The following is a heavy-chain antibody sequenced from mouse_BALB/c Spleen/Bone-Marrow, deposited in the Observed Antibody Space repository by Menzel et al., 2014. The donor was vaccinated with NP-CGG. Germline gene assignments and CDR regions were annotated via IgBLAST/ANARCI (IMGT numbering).Heavy chain of an antibody. CDR2: IDPANGNT. D-gene: IGHD1-1*01. Sequence: VQLQQPGAELVKPGASVKLSCTASGFNIKDTYMHWVKQRPEQGLEWIGRIDPANGNTKYDPKFQGKATITADTSSNTAYLQLSSLTSEDTAAYYCARGDSSCGWYFDVWGAGTTVTVSS. CDR1: GFNIKDTY. J-gene: IGHJ1*01. V-gene: IGHV14-3*02. CDR3: ARGDSSCGWYFDV.